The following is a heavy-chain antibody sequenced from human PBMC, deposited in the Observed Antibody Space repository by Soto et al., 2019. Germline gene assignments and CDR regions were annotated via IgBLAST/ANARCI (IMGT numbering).Heavy chain of an antibody. J-gene: IGHJ4*02. CDR1: GFTVFNNY. V-gene: IGHV3-53*02. CDR2: IFSGGST. CDR3: ATHPSSLK. Sequence: EVQLVETGGGLVQPGGSLRLSCAASGFTVFNNYMSWVRQAPGEGLEWVSVIFSGGSTSYADSVKGRFTVSRDSSKNTLYLHMNSLRAEDTAVYYCATHPSSLKWGQGTLVTVSP.